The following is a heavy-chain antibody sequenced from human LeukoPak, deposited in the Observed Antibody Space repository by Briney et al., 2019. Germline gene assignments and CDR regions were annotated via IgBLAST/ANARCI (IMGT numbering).Heavy chain of an antibody. Sequence: PGGSLRLSCAASGFTFSSYSMNWVRQAPGKGLEWVSYISSSSSTIYYADSVKGRFTISRDNAKNSLYLQMNSLRAEDTAVYYCARAGDYYDSSIFDYWGQGTLVTVSS. CDR2: ISSSSSTI. CDR3: ARAGDYYDSSIFDY. J-gene: IGHJ4*02. V-gene: IGHV3-48*01. CDR1: GFTFSSYS. D-gene: IGHD3-22*01.